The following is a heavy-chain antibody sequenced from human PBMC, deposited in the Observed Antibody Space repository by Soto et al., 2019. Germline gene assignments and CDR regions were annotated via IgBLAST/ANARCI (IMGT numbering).Heavy chain of an antibody. CDR2: INVGNGNT. D-gene: IGHD3-16*01. CDR3: AMVDVYVTPSPQDV. V-gene: IGHV1-3*01. Sequence: ASVKVSCKASGYTFTSYAMHWVRQAPGQRLEWMGWINVGNGNTNYAQNLQGRVTLTTDTSTSTAYMELTSLRSNDTAIYYCAMVDVYVTPSPQDVWGQGTTVTVSS. J-gene: IGHJ6*02. CDR1: GYTFTSYA.